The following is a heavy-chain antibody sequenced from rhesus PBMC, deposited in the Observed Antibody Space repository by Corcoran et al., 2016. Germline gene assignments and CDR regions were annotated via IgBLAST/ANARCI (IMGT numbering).Heavy chain of an antibody. V-gene: IGHV1-198*02. CDR3: ARGGGSNYYSDY. CDR2: FLPIVGKT. D-gene: IGHD4-23*01. J-gene: IGHJ4*01. CDR1: GFTFCSYA. Sequence: QVQLVQSGAEVKKPGASVKVSCKASGFTFCSYAISWVGQTRGQGLEWVGVFLPIVGKTTYAEKVPGNVTITADTSTITAYMELMSLGSADSAVYYCARGGGSNYYSDYWGQGVLVTVSS.